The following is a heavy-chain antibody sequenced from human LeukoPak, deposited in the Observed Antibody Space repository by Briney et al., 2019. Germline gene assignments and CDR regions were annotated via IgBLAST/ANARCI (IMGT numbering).Heavy chain of an antibody. CDR2: MNQDGSEK. J-gene: IGHJ4*02. CDR3: VRDNLGTCTSTTCSFL. D-gene: IGHD2-2*01. Sequence: GGSLRLSCAASGFTFSSFWMTWVRQAPGKGLEWVANMNQDGSEKRYVDSVRGRFTISRDNAKNSVYLQMNSLRAEDTAVYYCVRDNLGTCTSTTCSFLWGQGTLVTVSS. V-gene: IGHV3-7*01. CDR1: GFTFSSFW.